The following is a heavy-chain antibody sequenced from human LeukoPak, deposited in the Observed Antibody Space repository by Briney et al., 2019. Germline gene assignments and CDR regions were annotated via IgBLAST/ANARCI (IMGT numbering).Heavy chain of an antibody. CDR1: GFSFSDYW. CDR2: INHDGRET. D-gene: IGHD1-26*01. Sequence: LPGGSLRLSCQASGFSFSDYWMSWVRQAAGKGLEWVANINHDGRETYYVYSVKGRSTISIDNAKNSLFLQMNSLRVEDTAVYYCARAGGAGTVDYWGQGTLLTVSS. J-gene: IGHJ4*02. CDR3: ARAGGAGTVDY. V-gene: IGHV3-7*03.